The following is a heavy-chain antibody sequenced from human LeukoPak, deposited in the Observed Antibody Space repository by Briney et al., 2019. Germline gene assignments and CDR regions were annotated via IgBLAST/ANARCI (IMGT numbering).Heavy chain of an antibody. CDR3: ARDWGVVVPAAIRGAFDI. CDR2: INPNSGGT. D-gene: IGHD2-2*02. Sequence: ASVKVSCKASGYTFTGYYMHWVRQAPGQGLEWMGWINPNSGGTNYAQKFQGRVTMTTDTSTSTAYMELRSLRSDDTAVYYCARDWGVVVPAAIRGAFDIWGQGTMVTVSS. V-gene: IGHV1-2*02. J-gene: IGHJ3*02. CDR1: GYTFTGYY.